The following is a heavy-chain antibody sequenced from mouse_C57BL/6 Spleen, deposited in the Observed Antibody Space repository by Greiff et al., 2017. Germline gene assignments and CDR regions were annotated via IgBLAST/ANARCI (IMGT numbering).Heavy chain of an antibody. V-gene: IGHV1-47*01. CDR1: GYTFTTYP. CDR3: ARGLYYGSSYAYWYFDV. CDR2: FHPYNDDT. D-gene: IGHD1-1*01. Sequence: QVQLQQSGAELVKPGASVKMSCKASGYTFTTYPIEWMKQNHGKSLEWIGNFHPYNDDTKYNEKFKGKATLTVDKSSSTVYLELSRLTSDDSAVYYCARGLYYGSSYAYWYFDVWGTGTTVTVSS. J-gene: IGHJ1*03.